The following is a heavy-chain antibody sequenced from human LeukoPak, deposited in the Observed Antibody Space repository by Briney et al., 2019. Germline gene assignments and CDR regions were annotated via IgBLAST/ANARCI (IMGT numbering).Heavy chain of an antibody. V-gene: IGHV4-59*01. CDR3: ARDGEWTRDYFDY. CDR2: IYYSGYT. D-gene: IGHD3-10*01. CDR1: GGSISTYY. J-gene: IGHJ4*02. Sequence: PSETLSLTCTVSGGSISTYYWSWIRQPPGKGLEWIGYIYYSGYTNYNPSLKSRVTISVDTSKNQFSLKLSSVTAADPAVYYCARDGEWTRDYFDYWGQGTLVTVSS.